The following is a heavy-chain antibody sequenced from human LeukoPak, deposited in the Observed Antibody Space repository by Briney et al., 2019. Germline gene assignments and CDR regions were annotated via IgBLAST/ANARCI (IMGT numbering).Heavy chain of an antibody. CDR2: INPNSGGT. CDR3: ARDNSVGDIAWWSDP. V-gene: IGHV1-18*01. D-gene: IGHD3-16*02. Sequence: ASVKASCKASGYTFTDYGINWVRQAPGQGLEWMGWINPNSGGTNYAQKLQGRVTMTRDMSTTTDYMELSSLRSEDTAVYYCARDNSVGDIAWWSDPWGQGTLVTVSS. CDR1: GYTFTDYG. J-gene: IGHJ5*02.